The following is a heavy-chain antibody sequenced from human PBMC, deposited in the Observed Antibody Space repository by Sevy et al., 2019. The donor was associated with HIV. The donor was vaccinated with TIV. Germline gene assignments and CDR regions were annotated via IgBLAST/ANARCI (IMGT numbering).Heavy chain of an antibody. D-gene: IGHD3-10*01. CDR1: GFTFSTYG. Sequence: GGSLRLSCAASGFTFSTYGMHWVRQAPGKGLEWVTLIRYDGSTRYYADSVKGRFIVSRDNSKNMLSLQLNNLRPEDTAVYYCAKGLGMVQGALLSDDIWGQGTMVTVSS. V-gene: IGHV3-30*02. J-gene: IGHJ3*02. CDR3: AKGLGMVQGALLSDDI. CDR2: IRYDGSTR.